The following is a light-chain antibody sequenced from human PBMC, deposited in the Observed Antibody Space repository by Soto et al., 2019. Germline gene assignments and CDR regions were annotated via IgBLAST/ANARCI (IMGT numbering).Light chain of an antibody. Sequence: EIVMTQSPATLSVSPGERATLSCRASQSVSSNLAWYQQKPGQAPRLLIYGASTRATGNPARFSGSGSGTEFTLTISSLQSEDFSVYYCQQYNNWPPVTFGQGTRLEIK. CDR2: GAS. CDR1: QSVSSN. CDR3: QQYNNWPPVT. V-gene: IGKV3-15*01. J-gene: IGKJ5*01.